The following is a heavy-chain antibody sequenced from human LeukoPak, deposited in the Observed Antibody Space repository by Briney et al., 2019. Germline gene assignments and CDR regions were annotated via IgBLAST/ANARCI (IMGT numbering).Heavy chain of an antibody. CDR1: GGSISSGNYY. V-gene: IGHV4-39*01. D-gene: IGHD2-15*01. J-gene: IGHJ4*02. CDR2: IYYSGST. Sequence: SETLSLTCTVSGGSISSGNYYWGWIRQPPGKGLEWIGNIYYSGSTYYNPSLKSRVTISVDTSKNQFSLRLSSVTAADTAVYYCEACSGGSCYGFDYWGQGTLVTVSS. CDR3: EACSGGSCYGFDY.